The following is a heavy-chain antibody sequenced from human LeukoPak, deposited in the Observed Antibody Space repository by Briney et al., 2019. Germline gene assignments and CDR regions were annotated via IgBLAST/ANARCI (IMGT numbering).Heavy chain of an antibody. CDR1: EYTFSNYG. V-gene: IGHV3-20*04. J-gene: IGHJ4*02. Sequence: GGSLRLSCVASEYTFSNYGMNWVRQAPGKGLEWVSGISWNGGRTYYADSVKGRFTISRDNAKNSLYLHMNSLRAEDTALYSCARDRSYGAFDYWGQGTLVTVSS. CDR3: ARDRSYGAFDY. CDR2: ISWNGGRT. D-gene: IGHD1-26*01.